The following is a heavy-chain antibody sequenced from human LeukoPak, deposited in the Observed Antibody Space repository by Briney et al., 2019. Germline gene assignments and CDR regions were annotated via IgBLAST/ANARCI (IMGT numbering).Heavy chain of an antibody. CDR3: ARDLDVSLKQLGDFDY. Sequence: GASVKVSCKASGYTFTSYDINWVRQATGQGLEWMGWINTNTGNPTYAQGFTGRFVFSLDTSVSTAYLQISSLKAEDTAVYYCARDLDVSLKQLGDFDYWGQGTLVTVSS. CDR2: INTNTGNP. CDR1: GYTFTSYD. J-gene: IGHJ4*02. V-gene: IGHV7-4-1*02. D-gene: IGHD5-18*01.